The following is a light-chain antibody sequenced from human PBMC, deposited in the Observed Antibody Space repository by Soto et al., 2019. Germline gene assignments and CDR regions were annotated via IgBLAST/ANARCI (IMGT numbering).Light chain of an antibody. Sequence: ETVLTQSPATLSVSPGERVTLSCRASQTVSTNLAWYQQRPGQAPRLLIYGVSSGATGIPARFSGRRSGTEFTLTISSLQSEDFGVYYCQQYNSWPQTFGQGTKVDIK. J-gene: IGKJ1*01. CDR2: GVS. CDR3: QQYNSWPQT. CDR1: QTVSTN. V-gene: IGKV3-15*01.